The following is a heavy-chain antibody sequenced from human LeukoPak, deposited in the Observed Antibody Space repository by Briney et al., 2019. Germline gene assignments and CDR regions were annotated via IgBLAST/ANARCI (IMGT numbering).Heavy chain of an antibody. D-gene: IGHD3-22*01. CDR1: GFTFSSYA. CDR2: ISYDGSNK. V-gene: IGHV3-30-3*01. CDR3: ASAYSSGYYYINY. J-gene: IGHJ4*02. Sequence: GGSLRLSRAASGFTFSSYAMHWVRQAPGKGLEWVAVISYDGSNKYYADSVKGRFTISRDNSKNTLYLQMNSLRAEDTAVYYCASAYSSGYYYINYWGQGTLVTVSS.